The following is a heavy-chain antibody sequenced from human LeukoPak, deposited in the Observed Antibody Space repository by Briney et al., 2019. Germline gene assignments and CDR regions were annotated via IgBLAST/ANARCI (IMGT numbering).Heavy chain of an antibody. D-gene: IGHD4-23*01. CDR1: GFTVSSNY. CDR3: ARGNYGGNSAIDY. Sequence: GGSLRLSCAASGFTVSSNYMSWVRQAPGKGLEWVSVIYSGGTTNYADSVKGRFSISRDKSKNTLYLQMNSLRAEDTAVYYCARGNYGGNSAIDYWGQGTLVSVSS. J-gene: IGHJ4*02. CDR2: IYSGGTT. V-gene: IGHV3-66*01.